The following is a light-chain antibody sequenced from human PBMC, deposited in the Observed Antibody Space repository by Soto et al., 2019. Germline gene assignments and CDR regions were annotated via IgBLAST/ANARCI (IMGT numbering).Light chain of an antibody. CDR3: QQFKSGTWT. CDR2: DVS. V-gene: IGKV1-5*01. J-gene: IGKJ1*01. Sequence: DIQMNQSPSTLSAPVGDRVTITCRASQNIERWLAWYQQKPGKAPKLLLYDVSSLESGVPSRFSGSGSGTEFILTINGLQPDDFATYFCQQFKSGTWTFGQGTKADIK. CDR1: QNIERW.